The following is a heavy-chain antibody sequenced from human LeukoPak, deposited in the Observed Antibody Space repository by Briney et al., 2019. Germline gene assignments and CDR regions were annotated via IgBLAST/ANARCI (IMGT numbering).Heavy chain of an antibody. CDR1: GGSFSGYY. CDR3: ARVFRPWGYSSSSYPLDH. J-gene: IGHJ4*02. V-gene: IGHV4-34*01. CDR2: INHSGST. Sequence: SETLSLTCAVYGGSFSGYYWSWIRQPPGKGLEWIGEINHSGSTNYNPSLKSRVTISVDTSKNQFSLKLSSVTAADTAVYYCARVFRPWGYSSSSYPLDHWGQGTLVTVSS. D-gene: IGHD6-6*01.